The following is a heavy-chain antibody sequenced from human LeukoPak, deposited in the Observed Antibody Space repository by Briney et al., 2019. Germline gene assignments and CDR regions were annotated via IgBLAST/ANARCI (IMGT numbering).Heavy chain of an antibody. CDR3: ARLPPDQYSSSSRQCYFDY. Sequence: GESLKISCKGSGYSFTSYWIGWVRQMPGKGLEWMGIIYPGDSDTRYSPSFQGQVAISADKSISTAYLQWSSLKASDTAMYYCARLPPDQYSSSSRQCYFDYWGQGTLVTVSS. J-gene: IGHJ4*02. D-gene: IGHD6-6*01. CDR1: GYSFTSYW. V-gene: IGHV5-51*01. CDR2: IYPGDSDT.